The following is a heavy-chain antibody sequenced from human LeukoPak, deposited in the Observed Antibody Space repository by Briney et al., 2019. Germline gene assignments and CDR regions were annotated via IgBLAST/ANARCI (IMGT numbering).Heavy chain of an antibody. CDR1: GIAFSSYG. J-gene: IGHJ6*03. CDR2: INWNGGST. V-gene: IGHV3-20*01. Sequence: GGSLRLSCAASGIAFSSYGMSWVRQAPGKGLEWVSGINWNGGSTGYADSVKGRFTISRDNAKNSLYLQMNSLRAEDTALYHCARDRSSGWSARDYYYYMDVWGKGTTVTISS. CDR3: ARDRSSGWSARDYYYYMDV. D-gene: IGHD6-19*01.